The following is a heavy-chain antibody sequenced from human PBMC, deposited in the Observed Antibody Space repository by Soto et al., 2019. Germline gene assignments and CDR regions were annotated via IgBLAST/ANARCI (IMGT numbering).Heavy chain of an antibody. CDR2: IYHSGST. D-gene: IGHD3-22*01. CDR3: ARYPDSTGFYRAGHFDY. J-gene: IGHJ4*02. V-gene: IGHV4-38-2*01. CDR1: GYSISSGYY. Sequence: ETLSLTCGVSGYSISSGYYWGWIRQTPGKGLEWIGNIYHSGSTYDNPSLNSRVTISVDTSNNQFSLKMRYVTAADTAVYYCARYPDSTGFYRAGHFDYWGQGALVTVSS.